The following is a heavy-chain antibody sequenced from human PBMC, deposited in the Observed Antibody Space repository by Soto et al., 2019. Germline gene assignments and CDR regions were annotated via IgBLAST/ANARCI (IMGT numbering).Heavy chain of an antibody. CDR3: AKGRSYYYYYGVDV. CDR1: GFTFSSYA. CDR2: ISSNGGST. V-gene: IGHV3-64*04. J-gene: IGHJ6*02. Sequence: RGSLRLSCSASGFTFSSYAMHWVRQAPGKGLEYVSAISSNGGSTYYADSVKGRFTISRDNSKSTLYLQMNSLRAEDTALYYCAKGRSYYYYYGVDVWGQGTTVTVSS.